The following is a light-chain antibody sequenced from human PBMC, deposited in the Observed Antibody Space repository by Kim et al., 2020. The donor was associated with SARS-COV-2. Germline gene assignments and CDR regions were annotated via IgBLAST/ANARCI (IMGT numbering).Light chain of an antibody. CDR2: GAS. V-gene: IGKV3-20*01. J-gene: IGKJ2*01. CDR3: QQYGSSPPYT. Sequence: EIVLTQSPGTLSLSPGERATLSCRASQSVSSSYLAWYQQKPGQAPRLLIYGASSRATGIPDRFSGSGSGTDFTLTISRLEPEDFAVYYCQQYGSSPPYTFGQVTKLE. CDR1: QSVSSSY.